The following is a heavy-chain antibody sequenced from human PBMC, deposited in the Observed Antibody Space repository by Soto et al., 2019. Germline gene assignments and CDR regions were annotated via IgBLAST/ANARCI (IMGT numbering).Heavy chain of an antibody. J-gene: IGHJ6*02. V-gene: IGHV1-69*13. D-gene: IGHD3-3*01. CDR1: GGTFSSYA. CDR3: ARDCITIFGVVTNYYYYGMDV. Sequence: SVKVSCKASGGTFSSYAISWVRQAPGQGLEWMGGIIPIFGTANYAQKFQGRVTITADESTSTAYMELSSLRSEDTAVYYCARDCITIFGVVTNYYYYGMDVWGQGTTVTVSS. CDR2: IIPIFGTA.